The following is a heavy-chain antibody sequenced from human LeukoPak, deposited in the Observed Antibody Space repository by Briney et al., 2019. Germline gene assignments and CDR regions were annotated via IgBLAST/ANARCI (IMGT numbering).Heavy chain of an antibody. CDR3: VRCRGTTVLTRFDN. J-gene: IGHJ4*02. CDR1: GGSISNYY. V-gene: IGHV4-4*07. D-gene: IGHD4/OR15-4a*01. Sequence: SETLSLTCTVSGGSISNYYWSWIRQPAGKGLEWIGRIYSSGSTNYNPSLTSRVTMSVDTSKNQFSVNLTSVTAADTAVYYCVRCRGTTVLTRFDNWGQGTLVTVSS. CDR2: IYSSGST.